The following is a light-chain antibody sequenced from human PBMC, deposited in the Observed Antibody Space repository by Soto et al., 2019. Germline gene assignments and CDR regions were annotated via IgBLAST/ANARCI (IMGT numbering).Light chain of an antibody. V-gene: IGLV1-40*01. Sequence: VLTQPPSVSGAPGQRVTISCTGSSSNIGAGYDVHWYQQLPGTAPKLLIYGNSNRPSGVPDRFSGSKSGTSASLAITGLQAEDEADYYCQSYDSSLKVFGTGTKVTVL. CDR2: GNS. J-gene: IGLJ1*01. CDR3: QSYDSSLKV. CDR1: SSNIGAGYD.